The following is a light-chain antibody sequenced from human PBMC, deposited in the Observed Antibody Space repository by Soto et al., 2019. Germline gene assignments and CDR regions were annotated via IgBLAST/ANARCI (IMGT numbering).Light chain of an antibody. Sequence: SYELTQPPSVSVAPGKTASITCGGNNIGSKTVHWYHQKPGQAPVLVIYYDSDRPSAIPERILGSNSGNTATLTISRVEARYEADYYCQVWDSSSDVVFGGGTALTVL. V-gene: IGLV3-21*04. J-gene: IGLJ2*01. CDR1: NIGSKT. CDR2: YDS. CDR3: QVWDSSSDVV.